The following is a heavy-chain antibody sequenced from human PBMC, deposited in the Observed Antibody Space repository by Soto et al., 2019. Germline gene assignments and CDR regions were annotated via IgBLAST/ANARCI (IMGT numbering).Heavy chain of an antibody. CDR3: AKCPTAFYYYYMDV. V-gene: IGHV3-9*01. Sequence: EVQLVESGGGLVQPGRSLRLSCAASGFTFDDYAMHWVRQAPGKGLEWVSGISWNSGSIGYADSVKGRFTISRDNAKNSLYLQMNSLRAEDTALYYCAKCPTAFYYYYMDVWGKGTTVTVSS. CDR1: GFTFDDYA. CDR2: ISWNSGSI. J-gene: IGHJ6*03. D-gene: IGHD3-3*02.